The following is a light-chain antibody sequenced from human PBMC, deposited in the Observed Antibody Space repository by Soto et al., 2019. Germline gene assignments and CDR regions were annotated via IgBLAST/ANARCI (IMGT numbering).Light chain of an antibody. J-gene: IGLJ1*01. CDR2: EVN. Sequence: QSALTQPPSASGSPGQSVAISCTGTSSDVGGYNYVSWYQQHPGKAPKLMIYEVNKRPSGVPDRFSGSKSGNTASLTVSGLQAEDEGDYYCSSYAGSSNVFGTGT. CDR1: SSDVGGYNY. CDR3: SSYAGSSNV. V-gene: IGLV2-8*01.